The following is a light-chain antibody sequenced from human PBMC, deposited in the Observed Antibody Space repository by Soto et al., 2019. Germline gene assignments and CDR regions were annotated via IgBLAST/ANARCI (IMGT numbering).Light chain of an antibody. Sequence: EIVLTQSPGTLPLSPGERATLSCRASQSVSSNYLVWSQQKPGQAPRPLIYGASSRATGIPDWFSGSGSGINFTLTISRLEPEVFAVYYCKQYANSPFTSGRGTKLEIK. CDR1: QSVSSNY. CDR2: GAS. J-gene: IGKJ2*01. CDR3: KQYANSPFT. V-gene: IGKV3-20*01.